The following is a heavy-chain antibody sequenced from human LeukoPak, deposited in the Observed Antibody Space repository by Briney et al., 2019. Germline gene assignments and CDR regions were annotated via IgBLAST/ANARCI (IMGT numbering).Heavy chain of an antibody. CDR1: GFTFSSYS. D-gene: IGHD3-10*02. J-gene: IGHJ6*04. Sequence: GGSLRLSCAASGFTFSSYSMNWVRQAPGKGLEWVSSISSSSSYIYYADSVKGRFTISRDNAKNSLYLQMNSLRAEDTAVYHCAELGITMIGGVWGKGTTVTISS. CDR2: ISSSSSYI. CDR3: AELGITMIGGV. V-gene: IGHV3-21*01.